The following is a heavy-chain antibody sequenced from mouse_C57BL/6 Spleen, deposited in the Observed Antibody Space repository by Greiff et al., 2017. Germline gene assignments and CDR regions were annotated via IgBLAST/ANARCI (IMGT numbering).Heavy chain of an antibody. Sequence: EVKLVESGGGLVKPGGSLKLSCAASGFTFSDYGMHWVRQAPEKGLEWVAYISSGSSTIYYAHTVKGRFTISRDNAKNTLFLQMTSLRSEDTAMYYCARIYSNSYYAMDYWGEGTSVTVSS. D-gene: IGHD2-5*01. V-gene: IGHV5-17*01. CDR3: ARIYSNSYYAMDY. J-gene: IGHJ4*01. CDR1: GFTFSDYG. CDR2: ISSGSSTI.